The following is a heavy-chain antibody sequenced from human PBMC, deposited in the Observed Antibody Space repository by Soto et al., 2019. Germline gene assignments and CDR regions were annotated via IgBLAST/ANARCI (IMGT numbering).Heavy chain of an antibody. D-gene: IGHD6-13*01. J-gene: IGHJ5*02. CDR3: ARAAAAENNKYNWFDP. V-gene: IGHV1-46*03. CDR1: GYTFTSYG. CDR2: INPSGGST. Sequence: ASVKVSCKASGYTFTSYGISWVRQAPGQGLEWMGLINPSGGSTSYAQKFQGRVTMTRDTSTSTVYMELSSLRSEDTAVYYCARAAAAENNKYNWFDPWGQGTLVTVSS.